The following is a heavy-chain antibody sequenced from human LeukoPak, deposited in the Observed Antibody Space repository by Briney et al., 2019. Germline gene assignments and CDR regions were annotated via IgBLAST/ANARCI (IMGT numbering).Heavy chain of an antibody. D-gene: IGHD5-24*01. J-gene: IGHJ2*01. Sequence: SETLSLTCTVSGGSITNYYWNWIRQPPGKDLEWIGCVSYSGRTYYSSALKSRVTISVDTSKNQFSLNLRSVTAADTAVYYCARPGRQDAYNGHYWYFDLWGRGTLVTVSS. CDR1: GGSITNYY. CDR2: VSYSGRT. CDR3: ARPGRQDAYNGHYWYFDL. V-gene: IGHV4-59*01.